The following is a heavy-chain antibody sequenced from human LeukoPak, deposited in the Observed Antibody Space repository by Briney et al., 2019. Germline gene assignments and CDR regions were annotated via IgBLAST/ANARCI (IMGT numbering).Heavy chain of an antibody. D-gene: IGHD3-16*01. CDR1: GGSISSHY. CDR2: IYYSGST. V-gene: IGHV4-59*11. CDR3: ARGGGGLDP. J-gene: IGHJ5*02. Sequence: SETLSFTCTVSGGSISSHYWSWIRQPPGKGLEWIGYIYYSGSTNYNPSLKSRVTISVDTSKNQFSLKLSSVTAADTAVYYCARGGGGLDPWGQGTLVTVSS.